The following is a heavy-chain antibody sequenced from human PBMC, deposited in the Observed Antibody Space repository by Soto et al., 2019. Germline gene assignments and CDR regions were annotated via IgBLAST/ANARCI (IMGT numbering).Heavy chain of an antibody. D-gene: IGHD2-15*01. CDR1: GYTLTELS. CDR2: FDPEDGET. CDR3: ATDRYCSGGSCAYYFDY. J-gene: IGHJ4*02. V-gene: IGHV1-24*01. Sequence: GASVKVSCKVSGYTLTELSMHWVRQAPGKGLEWMGGFDPEDGETIYAQKFQGRVTMTEDTSTDTAYMELSSLRSEDTAVYYCATDRYCSGGSCAYYFDYWGQGTLVTVSS.